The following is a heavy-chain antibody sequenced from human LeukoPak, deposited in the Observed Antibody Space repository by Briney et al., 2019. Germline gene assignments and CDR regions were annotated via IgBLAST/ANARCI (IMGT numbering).Heavy chain of an antibody. V-gene: IGHV3-23*01. CDR2: ISGSGGST. J-gene: IGHJ4*02. CDR1: GVTFSNYA. D-gene: IGHD6-19*01. CDR3: AKFGSVIHIAVADDY. Sequence: GGSLRLSCAAFGVTFSNYAMSWVRQAPGKGLEWVSAISGSGGSTYYADSVKGRFTISRDNSKNTLFLQMNGLRAEDTAVYYCAKFGSVIHIAVADDYWGQGTLVTVSS.